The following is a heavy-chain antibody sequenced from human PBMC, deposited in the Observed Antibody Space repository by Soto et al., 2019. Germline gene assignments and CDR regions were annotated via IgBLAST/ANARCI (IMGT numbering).Heavy chain of an antibody. D-gene: IGHD7-27*01. Sequence: EHLSVTCNVSGAAISGNRCSWIRPPPGSGLEWIGYIYYSVSTSYNPSLVSRVTISVDTPKRQFSLKLTSVTTADSADYHCAKAGDSSGSSGRVDCWGQGTRVTVSS. CDR3: AKAGDSSGSSGRVDC. CDR1: GAAISGNR. J-gene: IGHJ4*02. CDR2: IYYSVST. V-gene: IGHV4-59*01.